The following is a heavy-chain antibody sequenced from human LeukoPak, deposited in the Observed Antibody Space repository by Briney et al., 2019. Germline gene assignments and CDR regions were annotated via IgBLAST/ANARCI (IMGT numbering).Heavy chain of an antibody. CDR1: GGSISSGGYY. D-gene: IGHD1-26*01. J-gene: IGHJ5*02. CDR2: IYYSGST. V-gene: IGHV4-31*03. CDR3: ARVTKGGSYRWFDP. Sequence: SETLSLTCTVSGGSISSGGYYWSWIRQHPGKGLEWIGYIYYSGSTYYNPSLKSRVTISVDTSKNQFSLKLSSVTAADTAVYYCARVTKGGSYRWFDPWGQGTLVTVSS.